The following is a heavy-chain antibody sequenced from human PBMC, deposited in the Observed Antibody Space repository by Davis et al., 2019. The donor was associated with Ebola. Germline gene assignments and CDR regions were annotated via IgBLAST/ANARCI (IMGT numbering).Heavy chain of an antibody. Sequence: GESLKISCKGSGYSFTSYWINWVRQMPGKGLEWMGRIDPSDSYTNYSPSFQGHVTFSADKSSTTAYLHWSSLKASDTAMYYCARGTDGYNPGGYFDSWGQGTLVTVSS. V-gene: IGHV5-10-1*01. J-gene: IGHJ4*02. CDR2: IDPSDSYT. D-gene: IGHD5-24*01. CDR1: GYSFTSYW. CDR3: ARGTDGYNPGGYFDS.